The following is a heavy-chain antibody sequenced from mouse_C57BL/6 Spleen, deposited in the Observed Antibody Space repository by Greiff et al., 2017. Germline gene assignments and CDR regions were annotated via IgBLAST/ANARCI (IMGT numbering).Heavy chain of an antibody. J-gene: IGHJ1*03. V-gene: IGHV14-1*01. D-gene: IGHD1-1*01. CDR3: THYGSSPGYFDG. Sequence: VQLQQSGAELVRPGASVKLSCTASGFNIKDYYMHWVKQRPEQGLEWIGRIDPEDGDTEYAPKFQGKATMTADTPANTAYLQLSSLTSEDTAADYCTHYGSSPGYFDGWGTGTTVTVSS. CDR1: GFNIKDYY. CDR2: IDPEDGDT.